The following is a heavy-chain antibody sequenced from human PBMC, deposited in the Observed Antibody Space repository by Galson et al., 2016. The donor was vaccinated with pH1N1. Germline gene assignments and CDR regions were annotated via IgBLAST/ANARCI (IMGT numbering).Heavy chain of an antibody. CDR2: LDPTGGGT. V-gene: IGHV1-46*01. CDR1: GYTFTSYY. D-gene: IGHD7-27*01. CDR3: TRDLGRLRDY. J-gene: IGHJ4*02. Sequence: SVKVSCKASGYTFTSYYLNWVRQAPGQGLEWMGVLDPTGGGTTYAQKFHSRLTMTRDTSTSTFSMELSSLKSEDTAVYYCTRDLGRLRDYWGQGTLVTVSS.